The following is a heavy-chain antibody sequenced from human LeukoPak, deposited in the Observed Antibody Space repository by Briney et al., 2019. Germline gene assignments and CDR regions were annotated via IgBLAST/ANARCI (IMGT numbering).Heavy chain of an antibody. CDR1: GGSISSGNYY. V-gene: IGHV4-61*10. J-gene: IGHJ4*02. Sequence: PSETLSLTCTVSGGSISSGNYYWSWIRQPAGKGLEWIGYVYYSGSTNYNPSLKSRVTMSVDASKNQFSLKLGSVTAADTAVYYCAEYIRRSGTYNFDFWGQGTLVTVSS. CDR2: VYYSGST. D-gene: IGHD5-24*01. CDR3: AEYIRRSGTYNFDF.